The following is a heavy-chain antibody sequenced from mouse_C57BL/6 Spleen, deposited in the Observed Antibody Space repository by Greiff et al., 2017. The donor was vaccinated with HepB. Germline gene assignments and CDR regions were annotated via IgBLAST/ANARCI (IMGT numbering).Heavy chain of an antibody. D-gene: IGHD2-2*01. CDR1: GYTFTDYE. Sequence: QVQLQQSGAELVRPGASVTLSCKASGYTFTDYEMHWVKQTPVHGLEWIGAIDPETGGTAYNQKFKGKAILTADKSSSTAYMELRSLTSEDSAVYYCKRTPPYGYDGGYAMDYWGQGTSGTVSS. CDR3: KRTPPYGYDGGYAMDY. J-gene: IGHJ4*01. CDR2: IDPETGGT. V-gene: IGHV1-15*01.